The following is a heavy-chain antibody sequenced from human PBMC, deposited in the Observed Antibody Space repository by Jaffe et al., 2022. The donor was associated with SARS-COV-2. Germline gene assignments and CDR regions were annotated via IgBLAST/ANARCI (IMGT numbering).Heavy chain of an antibody. CDR1: GFTFSYVW. CDR3: ATFGDGPR. CDR2: IKSKADGGTT. J-gene: IGHJ4*02. Sequence: EVQLVESGGGLVKPGGSLRLSCAASGFTFSYVWMSWVRQAPGKGLEWVGRIKSKADGGTTDYAAPVKGRFAISRDDSKSTLYLQMDSLKTEDTAMYYCATFGDGPRWGQGTLVFVSS. V-gene: IGHV3-15*05. D-gene: IGHD2-21*01.